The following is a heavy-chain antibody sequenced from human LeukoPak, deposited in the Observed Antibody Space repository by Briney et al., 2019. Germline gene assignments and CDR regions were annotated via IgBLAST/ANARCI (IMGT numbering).Heavy chain of an antibody. CDR3: ARGVYFLAAAAPADY. D-gene: IGHD6-13*01. CDR1: GFTFSSYA. J-gene: IGHJ4*02. CDR2: ISYDGSNK. V-gene: IGHV3-30-3*01. Sequence: PGGSLRLSCAASGFTFSSYAMHWVRQAPGKGLEWVAVISYDGSNKYYADSVKGRFTISRDNSKNTLYLQMNSLRAEDTAVYYCARGVYFLAAAAPADYWGQGTLVTVSS.